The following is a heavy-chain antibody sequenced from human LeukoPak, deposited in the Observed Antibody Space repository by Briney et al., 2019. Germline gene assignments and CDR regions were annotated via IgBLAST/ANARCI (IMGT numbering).Heavy chain of an antibody. J-gene: IGHJ4*02. CDR1: EFTSVKCW. CDR3: ARGEATAVAPGCDY. Sequence: GGSLRLSCGASEFTSVKCWMNLVRQAPGKGLEWVAKVNQDGGEEYYVDSVKGRFTIFRDNAMNSLSVQMNSLRDEDTAMYYCARGEATAVAPGCDYWGQGILVTVSS. V-gene: IGHV3-7*01. CDR2: VNQDGGEE. D-gene: IGHD5-18*01.